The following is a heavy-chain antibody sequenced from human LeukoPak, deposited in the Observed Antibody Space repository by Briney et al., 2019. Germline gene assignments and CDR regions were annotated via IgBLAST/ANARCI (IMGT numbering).Heavy chain of an antibody. D-gene: IGHD3-22*01. CDR3: ARGEYYYDSSGYYFDY. V-gene: IGHV4-4*07. CDR1: GGSISSYY. J-gene: IGHJ4*02. CDR2: IYTSGST. Sequence: SETLSLTCTVSGGSISSYYWSWIRQPAGKGLEWIGRIYTSGSTNYNPSLTSRVTMSVDTSKNQFSLKLSSVTAADTAVYYCARGEYYYDSSGYYFDYWGQGTLVTVSS.